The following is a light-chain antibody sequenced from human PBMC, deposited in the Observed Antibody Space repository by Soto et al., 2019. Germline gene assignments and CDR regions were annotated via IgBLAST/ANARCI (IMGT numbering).Light chain of an antibody. V-gene: IGKV1-39*01. CDR2: GVS. CDR1: QSVRTS. Sequence: DIQMMQSPSSLSASVGDRVTITCRASQSVRTSLNWYQQKPGKAPNLLIYGVSTLHSGVPSRFSGAGSGTDFTLTISRLQPEDFASYYCQQSYSTPCTFGPGTTGEIK. CDR3: QQSYSTPCT. J-gene: IGKJ1*01.